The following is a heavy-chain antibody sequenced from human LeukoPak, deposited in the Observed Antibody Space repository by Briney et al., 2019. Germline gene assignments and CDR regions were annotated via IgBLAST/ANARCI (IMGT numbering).Heavy chain of an antibody. V-gene: IGHV1-18*04. Sequence: ASVKVSCKASGYTFTSYGISWVRQAPGQGLEWMGWISAYNGNTNYAQKFQGRVTMTTDTSTTTAYMELRSLRSDDTAVYYCARNQYSGSYSPRDGMDVWGKGTTVTVSS. CDR3: ARNQYSGSYSPRDGMDV. J-gene: IGHJ6*04. D-gene: IGHD1-26*01. CDR1: GYTFTSYG. CDR2: ISAYNGNT.